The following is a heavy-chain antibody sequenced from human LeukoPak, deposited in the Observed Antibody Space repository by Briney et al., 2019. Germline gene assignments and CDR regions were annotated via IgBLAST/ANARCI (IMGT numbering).Heavy chain of an antibody. CDR1: GYTFTSYG. D-gene: IGHD1-26*01. CDR2: ISAYNGNT. V-gene: IGHV1-18*01. Sequence: ASVRVSCKASGYTFTSYGISGVRQAPGQGLEWRGWISAYNGNTNYAQKLQGRVTMTTDPSTSTAYMELRSLRSDDTAVYYCATLTGGSYYDYYYGMDVWGQGTTVTVSS. CDR3: ATLTGGSYYDYYYGMDV. J-gene: IGHJ6*02.